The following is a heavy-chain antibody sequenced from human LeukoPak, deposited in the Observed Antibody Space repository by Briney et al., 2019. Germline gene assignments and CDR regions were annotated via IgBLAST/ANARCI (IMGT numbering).Heavy chain of an antibody. CDR3: AREVEDVPGAMGVYYFYYMDV. CDR1: GFTFSSYA. V-gene: IGHV3-23*01. Sequence: SGGSLRLSCAASGFTFSSYAMSWVRQAPGKGLEWVSSISGSGSSTYYADSVKGRFTISRDKAKNTLYLQMSSLRAEDTAVYFCAREVEDVPGAMGVYYFYYMDVWGKGTTVTVSS. CDR2: ISGSGSST. D-gene: IGHD5-18*01. J-gene: IGHJ6*03.